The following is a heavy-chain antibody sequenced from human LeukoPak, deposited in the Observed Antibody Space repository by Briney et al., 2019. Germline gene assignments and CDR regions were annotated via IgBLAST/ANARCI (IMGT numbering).Heavy chain of an antibody. CDR1: GGTFSSYA. CDR2: FDPEDGET. D-gene: IGHD6-13*01. CDR3: ARDSFGSSWYYYYYMDV. Sequence: ASVNVSCKASGGTFSSYAISWVRQAPGKGLEWMGGFDPEDGETIYAQKFQGRVTMTEDTSTDTAYMELSSLRSEDTAVYYCARDSFGSSWYYYYYMDVWGKGTTVTISS. V-gene: IGHV1-24*01. J-gene: IGHJ6*03.